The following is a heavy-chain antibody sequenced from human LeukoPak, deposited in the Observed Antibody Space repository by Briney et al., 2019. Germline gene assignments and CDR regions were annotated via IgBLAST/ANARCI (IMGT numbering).Heavy chain of an antibody. CDR2: IIPILGIA. CDR1: GGTFSSYA. Sequence: SVKVSCKSSGGTFSSYAISWVRQAPGQGLEWMGRIIPILGIANYSQKFQGRVTITADKSTSTAYMELSSLRSEDTAVYYCARPRGGYNAGYDYWGQGTLVTVSS. J-gene: IGHJ4*02. V-gene: IGHV1-69*04. D-gene: IGHD5-24*01. CDR3: ARPRGGYNAGYDY.